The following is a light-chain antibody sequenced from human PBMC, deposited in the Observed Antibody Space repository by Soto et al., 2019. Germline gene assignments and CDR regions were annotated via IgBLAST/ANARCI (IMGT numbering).Light chain of an antibody. CDR3: SSYTRSSIVV. CDR2: DLS. Sequence: QSALTQPASVSGSPGQSITISCTGTSSDVGGYNYVSWYQQHPGKAPKCMIYDLSNRPSGVSNRFSGSKSRNTAALTISGLQAEDEPDYYCSSYTRSSIVVFGGGTKLTVL. J-gene: IGLJ2*01. V-gene: IGLV2-14*01. CDR1: SSDVGGYNY.